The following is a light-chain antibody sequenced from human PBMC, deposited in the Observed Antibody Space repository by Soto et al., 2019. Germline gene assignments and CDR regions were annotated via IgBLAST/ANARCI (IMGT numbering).Light chain of an antibody. CDR2: GAS. V-gene: IGKV3-20*01. CDR3: QQYGSSPPG. J-gene: IGKJ4*01. Sequence: EIVLTQSPVTLSLSPWERSTLSGRASQSVSSSNLAWYQQKTGQAPRLLIYGASSRATGIPDRFSGSGSVTDFTLTISRLEPADFAVYYCQQYGSSPPGFGGGTKVEIK. CDR1: QSVSSSN.